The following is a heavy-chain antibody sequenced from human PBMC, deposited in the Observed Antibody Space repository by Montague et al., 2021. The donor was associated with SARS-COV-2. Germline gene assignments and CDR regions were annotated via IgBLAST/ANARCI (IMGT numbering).Heavy chain of an antibody. CDR1: GFTFSSYA. V-gene: IGHV3-23*01. CDR2: ISGSGGST. D-gene: IGHD6-13*01. Sequence: SLRLSCAASGFTFSSYAMSWVRQAPGKGLEWVSAISGSGGSTYYAVSVKGRFTISRDNSKNTLYLQMNSLRAEDTAVYYCAKDHEAADLVLYRFDYWGQGTLVTVSS. CDR3: AKDHEAADLVLYRFDY. J-gene: IGHJ4*02.